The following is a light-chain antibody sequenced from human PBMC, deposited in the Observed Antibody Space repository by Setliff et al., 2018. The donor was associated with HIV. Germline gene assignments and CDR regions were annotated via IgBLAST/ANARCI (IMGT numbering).Light chain of an antibody. CDR3: CSYGRGDIWI. CDR1: SSDVGGYNY. V-gene: IGLV2-23*02. CDR2: DVT. J-gene: IGLJ2*01. Sequence: QSALTQPASVSGSPGQSITISCTGTSSDVGGYNYVSWYQHYPGKAPKFMIYDVTRRPSGISDRFSASKSGNTASLTISGLQTEDEADYYCCSYGRGDIWIFGGGTKVTVL.